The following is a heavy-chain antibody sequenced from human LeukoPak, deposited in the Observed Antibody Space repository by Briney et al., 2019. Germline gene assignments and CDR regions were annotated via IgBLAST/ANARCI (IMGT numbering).Heavy chain of an antibody. D-gene: IGHD4-17*01. Sequence: GGSLRLSCAASGFTVSGNYMTWVRQVSGKGLEWVSVIYSGGSTYYTDSVQARFSISRDNSQNTLYLQMNSLRAEGTAVYYCAAPLTVIPYWGQGTLVTVSS. CDR1: GFTVSGNY. V-gene: IGHV3-66*01. CDR3: AAPLTVIPY. J-gene: IGHJ4*02. CDR2: IYSGGST.